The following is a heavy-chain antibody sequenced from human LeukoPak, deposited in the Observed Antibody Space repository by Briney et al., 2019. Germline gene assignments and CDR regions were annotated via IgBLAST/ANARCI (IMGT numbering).Heavy chain of an antibody. Sequence: SETLSLACTVSGGSASSGSYYWSWIRQPPGKGLEWIGEINHSGSTNYNPSLKSRVTISVDTSKKQFSLKLSSVTAADTAVYYCARVLEGSSGQHWYFDLWGRGTLVTVSS. V-gene: IGHV4-39*07. D-gene: IGHD6-19*01. J-gene: IGHJ2*01. CDR2: INHSGST. CDR1: GGSASSGSYY. CDR3: ARVLEGSSGQHWYFDL.